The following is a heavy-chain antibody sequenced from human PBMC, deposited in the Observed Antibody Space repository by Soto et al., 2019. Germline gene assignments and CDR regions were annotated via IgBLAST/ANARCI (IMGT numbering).Heavy chain of an antibody. D-gene: IGHD3-22*01. J-gene: IGHJ5*02. CDR2: ISPYHGNT. Sequence: QIQLVQSAAEVKKPGASVKVSCKTSGYTFVSYGISWGRQAPGQRLEWMGWISPYHGNTNFAQRLRGRVTLTTDTSTDIVYTDLGSLKSHDTAVYYCAGVHNFFGSSCYYDHWGQGTLITVSS. V-gene: IGHV1-18*04. CDR3: AGVHNFFGSSCYYDH. CDR1: GYTFVSYG.